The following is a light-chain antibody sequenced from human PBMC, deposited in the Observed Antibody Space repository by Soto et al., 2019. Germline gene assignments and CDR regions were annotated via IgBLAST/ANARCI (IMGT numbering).Light chain of an antibody. CDR1: SSNIGNNA. J-gene: IGLJ1*01. CDR2: FDD. CDR3: AAWDDSPNGYV. V-gene: IGLV1-36*01. Sequence: QSVLTQPPSVSEAPRQRVTISCSGSSSNIGNNAVNWYQQLPGKAPKLLIYFDDLLPSGVSDRFSGSKSGTSASLAISGLQSEDEADYYCAAWDDSPNGYVFGTGTNVTVL.